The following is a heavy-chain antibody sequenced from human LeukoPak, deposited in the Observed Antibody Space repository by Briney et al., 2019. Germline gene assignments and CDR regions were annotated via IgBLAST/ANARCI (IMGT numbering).Heavy chain of an antibody. CDR3: ARDWDSSGPYYFDY. CDR2: ISSSSSYI. CDR1: GFTFSSYS. Sequence: GGSLRLSCAASGFTFSSYSMNWVRQAPGKGLEWVSSISSSSSYIYYADSVKGRFTISRDNAKNSLYLQMNSLRAEDTAVYYCARDWDSSGPYYFDYWGQGTLVTVFS. J-gene: IGHJ4*02. D-gene: IGHD6-19*01. V-gene: IGHV3-21*01.